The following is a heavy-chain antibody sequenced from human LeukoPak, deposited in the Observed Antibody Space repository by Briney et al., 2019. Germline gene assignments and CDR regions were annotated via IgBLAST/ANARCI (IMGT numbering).Heavy chain of an antibody. CDR1: GFTFSSYA. CDR3: AASSYSSSWPYQFDY. D-gene: IGHD6-13*01. CDR2: ISGSGVNT. V-gene: IGHV3-23*01. Sequence: PGGSLRLSCAASGFTFSSYALSWVRQAPGKGLEWVSGISGSGVNTYYADSVKGRFTISRDNSKNTLYLQMNSLGAEDTAVYYCAASSYSSSWPYQFDYWGQGTLVTVSS. J-gene: IGHJ4*02.